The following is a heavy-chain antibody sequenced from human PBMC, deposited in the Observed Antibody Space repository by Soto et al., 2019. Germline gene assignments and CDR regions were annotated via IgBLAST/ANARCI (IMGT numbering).Heavy chain of an antibody. J-gene: IGHJ4*02. Sequence: EVQLVESGGGLVQPGGSLRLSCAASGFTFSSYEMNWVRQAPGKGLEWVSYISSSGSTIYYADSVKGRFTISRDNAKNSLYLQMTSLRAEDTAVYYCARDSSAHYDSSGYYPYYFDYWGQGTLVTVSS. V-gene: IGHV3-48*03. CDR1: GFTFSSYE. CDR3: ARDSSAHYDSSGYYPYYFDY. D-gene: IGHD3-22*01. CDR2: ISSSGSTI.